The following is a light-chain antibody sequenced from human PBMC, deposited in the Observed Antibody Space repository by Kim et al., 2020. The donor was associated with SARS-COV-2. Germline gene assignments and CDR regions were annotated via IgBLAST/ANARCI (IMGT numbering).Light chain of an antibody. Sequence: ASVKLTCSLGSGHSSYANAGHQQQPEKGPRYLMKLNSDGSHSKGDGIPDRFSGSSSGAERYLTISSLQSEDEADYYCQTWGTGIVVFGGGTQLTVL. V-gene: IGLV4-69*01. CDR3: QTWGTGIVV. CDR2: LNSDGSH. J-gene: IGLJ2*01. CDR1: SGHSSYA.